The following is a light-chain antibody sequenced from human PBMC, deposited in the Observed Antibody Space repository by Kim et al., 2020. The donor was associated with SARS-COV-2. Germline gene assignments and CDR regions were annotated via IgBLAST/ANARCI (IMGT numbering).Light chain of an antibody. Sequence: EIVVTQSPATLSLSPGERATLSCKASQSVSNFLAWYQQKPGQAPRLLISDASNRATGIPSRFSGSGSGTDFILTISSLEPEDFAVYYCQQTDSCPPTFGGGTKVDIK. V-gene: IGKV3-11*01. CDR1: QSVSNF. CDR2: DAS. CDR3: QQTDSCPPT. J-gene: IGKJ4*01.